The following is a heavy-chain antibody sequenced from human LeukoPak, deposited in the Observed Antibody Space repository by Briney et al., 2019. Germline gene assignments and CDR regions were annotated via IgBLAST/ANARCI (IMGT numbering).Heavy chain of an antibody. V-gene: IGHV3-23*01. CDR1: GFTFSSYA. CDR3: ATEWGNYDYVWGSYRPYYFDY. Sequence: PGGSLRLSCAASGFTFSSYAMSWVRQAPGKGLEWVSAISGSGGSTYYADSVKGRSTISRDNSKNTLYLQMNSLRAEDTAVYYCATEWGNYDYVWGSYRPYYFDYWGQGTLVTVSS. J-gene: IGHJ4*02. D-gene: IGHD3-16*02. CDR2: ISGSGGST.